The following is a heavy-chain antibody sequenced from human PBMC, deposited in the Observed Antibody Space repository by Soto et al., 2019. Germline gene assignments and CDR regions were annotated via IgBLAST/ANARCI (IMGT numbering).Heavy chain of an antibody. CDR3: ARPDLHSSGWYYFDY. Sequence: GGSLRLSCAASGFTFSSYGMHWVRQAPGKGLEWVAVISYDGSNKYYADSVKGRFTISRDNSKNTLYLQMNSLRAEDTAVYYCARPDLHSSGWYYFDYWGQGTLVTVSS. V-gene: IGHV3-30-3*01. CDR1: GFTFSSYG. J-gene: IGHJ4*02. D-gene: IGHD6-19*01. CDR2: ISYDGSNK.